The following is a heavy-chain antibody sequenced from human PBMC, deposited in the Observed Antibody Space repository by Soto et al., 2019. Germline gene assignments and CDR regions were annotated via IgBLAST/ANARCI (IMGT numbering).Heavy chain of an antibody. J-gene: IGHJ4*02. D-gene: IGHD3-22*01. Sequence: EVQLLESGGGSVQPGGSLRLSCSASGFTFSSYAMSWVRQAPGKGLEWVSSHTTVTTYSANSVKGRFTISRYNPKNTLYVQMNSLRAEDTAIYYCARGGRSSGFDYWCQGTLVTVSS. CDR2: HTTVTT. CDR1: GFTFSSYA. CDR3: ARGGRSSGFDY. V-gene: IGHV3-23*01.